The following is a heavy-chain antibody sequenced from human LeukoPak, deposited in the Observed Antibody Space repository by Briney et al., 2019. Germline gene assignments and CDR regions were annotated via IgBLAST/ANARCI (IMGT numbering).Heavy chain of an antibody. CDR2: IYHSGST. J-gene: IGHJ4*02. V-gene: IGHV4-30-2*01. CDR1: GGSISSGGYY. D-gene: IGHD6-6*01. CDR3: ARVGGGYSSSSDY. Sequence: SETLSLTCTVSGGSISSGGYYWSWIRQPPGKGLEWIGYIYHSGSTYYNPSLKSRVTISVDRSKNQFSLKLSSVTAADTAVYYCARVGGGYSSSSDYWGQGTLVTVSS.